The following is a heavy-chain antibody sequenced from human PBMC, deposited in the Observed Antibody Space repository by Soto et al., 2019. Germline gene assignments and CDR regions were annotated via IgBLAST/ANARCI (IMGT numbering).Heavy chain of an antibody. CDR1: GSTFSNYW. J-gene: IGHJ4*02. V-gene: IGHV3-74*01. CDR3: ARNSRTDFEY. D-gene: IGHD5-18*01. Sequence: GGSLRLSCAASGSTFSNYWMHWVRQAPEKGLVWVSRINTDGSSTIYADSVKGRFTISRDNAKNTLYLQMNSLRAEDTAVYYCARNSRTDFEYWGQGTLVTVSS. CDR2: INTDGSST.